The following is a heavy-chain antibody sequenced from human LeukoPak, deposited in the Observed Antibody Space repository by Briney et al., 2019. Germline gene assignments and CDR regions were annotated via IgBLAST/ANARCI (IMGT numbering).Heavy chain of an antibody. CDR3: ASLLSGSNQINDY. Sequence: GGSLRLSCAASGFTLSNHWMTWVRQVPGRGPEWVANVNRDGSETYYLDSVKGRFTISKDNAKNSLYLQMNSLRAEDTAVYYCASLLSGSNQINDYWGQGTLVTVSS. J-gene: IGHJ4*02. CDR1: GFTLSNHW. D-gene: IGHD1-26*01. CDR2: VNRDGSET. V-gene: IGHV3-7*01.